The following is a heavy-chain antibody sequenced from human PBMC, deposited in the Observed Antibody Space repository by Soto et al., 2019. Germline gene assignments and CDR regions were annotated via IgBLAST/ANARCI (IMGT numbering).Heavy chain of an antibody. V-gene: IGHV3-53*01. CDR1: GFAVNSDY. Sequence: EVQLVASGGGLIQPGGSLRLSCAASGFAVNSDYMSWVRQAPGKWLEWVSVIFGGGTTYYSDSVKGRFTISRDNSKNTVFLQMNSLRAEDTAVYYCVRTSSYWGQGTRVIVSS. J-gene: IGHJ4*02. D-gene: IGHD2-2*01. CDR3: VRTSSY. CDR2: IFGGGTT.